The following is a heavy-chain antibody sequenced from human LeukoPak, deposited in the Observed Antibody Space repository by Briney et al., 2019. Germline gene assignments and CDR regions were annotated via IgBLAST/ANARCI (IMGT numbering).Heavy chain of an antibody. V-gene: IGHV3-23*01. CDR1: GFTFSSSA. D-gene: IGHD3-10*01. J-gene: IGHJ4*02. CDR2: ISGSGDRT. Sequence: GGSLRLSCAASGFTFSSSAMNWVRQAPGKGLEWVSTISGSGDRTYYADSVKGRFTISRDNSKNTLFLQMNSLRAEDTAVYYCAKGYYGSGSYGWFDYWGQGTLVTVPS. CDR3: AKGYYGSGSYGWFDY.